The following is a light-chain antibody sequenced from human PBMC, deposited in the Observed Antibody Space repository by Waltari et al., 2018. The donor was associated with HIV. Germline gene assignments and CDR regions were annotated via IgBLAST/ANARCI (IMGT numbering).Light chain of an antibody. CDR2: DAS. V-gene: IGKV3-20*01. CDR1: QSVSSSY. J-gene: IGKJ5*01. CDR3: QHYGSSQIT. Sequence: EIVLTQPTGTLSLPPGDRATLSCRASQSVSSSYLAWYQQKPGQAPRLLIYDASNRATGIPDRFSDSGSGTDFTLTISRLEPEDFAVYYCQHYGSSQITFGQGTRLEIK.